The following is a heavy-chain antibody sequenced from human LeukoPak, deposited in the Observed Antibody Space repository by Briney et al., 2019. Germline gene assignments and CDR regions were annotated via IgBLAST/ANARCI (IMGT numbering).Heavy chain of an antibody. D-gene: IGHD6-13*01. CDR2: IYSGGST. Sequence: GGSLRLSCAASGFTVSSNYMSWVRQAPGKGLEWVSVIYSGGSTYYADSVKGRFTISRDNSKNTLYLQMNSLRAEDTAMYYCARASFIAGDFDYWGQGTLVTVSS. V-gene: IGHV3-53*01. J-gene: IGHJ4*02. CDR3: ARASFIAGDFDY. CDR1: GFTVSSNY.